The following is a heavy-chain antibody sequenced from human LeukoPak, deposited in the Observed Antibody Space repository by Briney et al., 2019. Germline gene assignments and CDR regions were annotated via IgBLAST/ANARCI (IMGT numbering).Heavy chain of an antibody. V-gene: IGHV1-24*01. Sequence: ASVKVSCKVSGYTLTELSMHWVRQAPGKGLEWMGGFDPEGGETIYAQKFQGRVTMTEDTSTDTAYMELSSLRSEDTAVYYCATVFGNGEYYDFWSGYLYWGQGTLVTVSS. CDR1: GYTLTELS. CDR3: ATVFGNGEYYDFWSGYLY. CDR2: FDPEGGET. D-gene: IGHD3-3*01. J-gene: IGHJ4*02.